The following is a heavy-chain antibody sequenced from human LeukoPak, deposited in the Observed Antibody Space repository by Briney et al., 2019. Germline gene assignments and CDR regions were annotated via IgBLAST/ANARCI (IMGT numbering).Heavy chain of an antibody. CDR3: ARDGLRAAAGRGFDI. D-gene: IGHD6-13*01. CDR2: INPSGGST. V-gene: IGHV1-46*01. CDR1: GYTFTSYY. Sequence: GASVKVSCKASGYTFTSYYMHWVRQAPGQGLEWMGIINPSGGSTSYAQKFQGRVTITADESTSTAYMELRSLTSEDTAVYYCARDGLRAAAGRGFDIWGQGTVVTVSS. J-gene: IGHJ3*02.